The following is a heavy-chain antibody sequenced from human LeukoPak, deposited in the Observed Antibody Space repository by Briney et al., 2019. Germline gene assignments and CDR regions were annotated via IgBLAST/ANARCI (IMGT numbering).Heavy chain of an antibody. J-gene: IGHJ4*02. D-gene: IGHD6-13*01. CDR3: ARRGPAAGLDY. CDR2: INSDGSST. CDR1: GFTFSSYW. Sequence: HPGGSLRLSCAASGFTFSSYWMHWVRQAPGKGLVWVSRINSDGSSTSYADSVKGRFTISRDNAKNTLYLQMNSLRAEDTAVYYCARRGPAAGLDYWGQGTLVTVSS. V-gene: IGHV3-74*01.